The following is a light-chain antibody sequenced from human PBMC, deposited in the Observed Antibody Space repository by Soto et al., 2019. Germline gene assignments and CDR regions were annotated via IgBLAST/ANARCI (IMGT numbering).Light chain of an antibody. V-gene: IGKV1-5*03. CDR3: QHYNSYSEA. CDR2: KAP. CDR1: QTISSW. Sequence: DIQMTQSPSTLSGSVGDRVTITCRASQTISSWLAWYQQKPGKAPKLLIYKAPTLKSGVPSRFSGSGSGTKFTLTISSLQPDDFATYYCQHYNSYSEAFGQGTQVDIK. J-gene: IGKJ1*01.